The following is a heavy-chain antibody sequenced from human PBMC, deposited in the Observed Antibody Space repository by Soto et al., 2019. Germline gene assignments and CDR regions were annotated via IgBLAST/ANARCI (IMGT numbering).Heavy chain of an antibody. Sequence: QVQLVESGGGVVQPGGSRRLSCEASRFSFSDYGMHWVRQAPGKGLEWVALIRDDGSATYYSDSVKGRFAISRDNSKNSLYLQMNRLRAEDTAVYYCAPSNLTDAFEIWGQGTMVSVSS. CDR1: RFSFSDYG. CDR2: IRDDGSAT. D-gene: IGHD2-8*01. V-gene: IGHV3-30*02. J-gene: IGHJ3*02. CDR3: APSNLTDAFEI.